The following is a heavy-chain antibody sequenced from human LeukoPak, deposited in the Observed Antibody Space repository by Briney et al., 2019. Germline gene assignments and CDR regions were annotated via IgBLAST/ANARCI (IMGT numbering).Heavy chain of an antibody. V-gene: IGHV4-59*01. CDR3: ARVSAGSGWPYYYYYYMDV. CDR2: IYYSGST. CDR1: GGSISSYY. D-gene: IGHD6-19*01. J-gene: IGHJ6*03. Sequence: SETLSFTCTVSGGSISSYYWSWIRQPPGKGLGWIGYIYYSGSTNYNPSLKSRVTISVDTSKNHFSLKLSSVTAADTAAYYCARVSAGSGWPYYYYYYMDVWGKGTTVTISS.